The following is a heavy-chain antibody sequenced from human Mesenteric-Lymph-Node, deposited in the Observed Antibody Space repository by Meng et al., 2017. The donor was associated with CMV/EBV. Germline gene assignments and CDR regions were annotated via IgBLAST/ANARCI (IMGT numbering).Heavy chain of an antibody. Sequence: SFQPSGYTFSTYAIPWVRQAPGQRLEWMGWINTGNGHTKHAQNFQGRLTITRDTSASTVYMELNSLTSEDTAVYYCARRGYSYDLDYWGQGTPVTVSS. CDR3: ARRGYSYDLDY. D-gene: IGHD5-18*01. CDR1: GYTFSTYA. CDR2: INTGNGHT. J-gene: IGHJ4*02. V-gene: IGHV1-3*04.